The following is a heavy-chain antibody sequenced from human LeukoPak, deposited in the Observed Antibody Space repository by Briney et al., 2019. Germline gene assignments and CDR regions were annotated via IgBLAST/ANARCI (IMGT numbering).Heavy chain of an antibody. CDR2: ISGSGANT. CDR3: ATTKPARRYFDY. CDR1: GFTFSSNP. V-gene: IGHV3-23*01. Sequence: GGSLRLSCAGSGFTFSSNPLSWVRQAPGKGLEWVSAISGSGANTYYGDSVRGRFTISRDNSKNTLYLQMNTLRAENTAVYYCATTKPARRYFDYWGQGILVTVSS. D-gene: IGHD5-12*01. J-gene: IGHJ4*02.